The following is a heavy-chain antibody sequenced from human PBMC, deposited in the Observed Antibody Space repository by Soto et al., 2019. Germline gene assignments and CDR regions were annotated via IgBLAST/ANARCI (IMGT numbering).Heavy chain of an antibody. Sequence: ASVKVSCKASGGTFSSYAISWVRQAPGQGLEWMGGIIPIFGTANYAQKFQGRVTITADESTSTAYMELSSLRSEDTAVYYCAREYSSGWPDYRYYYYGMDVWGQGTTVTVSS. CDR3: AREYSSGWPDYRYYYYGMDV. V-gene: IGHV1-69*13. CDR1: GGTFSSYA. D-gene: IGHD6-19*01. J-gene: IGHJ6*02. CDR2: IIPIFGTA.